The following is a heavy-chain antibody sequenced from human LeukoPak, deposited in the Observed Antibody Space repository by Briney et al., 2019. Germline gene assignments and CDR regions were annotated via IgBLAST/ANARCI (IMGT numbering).Heavy chain of an antibody. CDR1: GFTFSSYG. CDR3: ARAGACSGGSCYSDYYYYGMDV. V-gene: IGHV3-33*01. D-gene: IGHD2-15*01. J-gene: IGHJ6*02. Sequence: PGGSLRLSCAASGFTFSSYGMHWVRQAPGKGLEWVAVIWYDGSNKYYADSVKGRFTISRDNSKNTLYLQMNSLRAEDTAVYYCARAGACSGGSCYSDYYYYGMDVWGQGTTVTVSS. CDR2: IWYDGSNK.